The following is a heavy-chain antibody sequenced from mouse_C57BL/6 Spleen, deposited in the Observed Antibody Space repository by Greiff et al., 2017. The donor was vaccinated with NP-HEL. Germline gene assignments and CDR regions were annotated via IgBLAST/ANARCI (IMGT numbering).Heavy chain of an antibody. CDR3: ARTIYYDYDEAYHAMDY. CDR1: GYTFTSYW. V-gene: IGHV1-69*01. J-gene: IGHJ4*01. CDR2: IDPSDSYT. Sequence: QVQLKQPGAELVMPGASVKLSCKASGYTFTSYWMHWVKQRPGQGLEWIGEIDPSDSYTNYNQKFKGKSTLTVDKSSSTAYMQLSSLTSEDSAVYYCARTIYYDYDEAYHAMDYWGQGTSVTVSS. D-gene: IGHD2-4*01.